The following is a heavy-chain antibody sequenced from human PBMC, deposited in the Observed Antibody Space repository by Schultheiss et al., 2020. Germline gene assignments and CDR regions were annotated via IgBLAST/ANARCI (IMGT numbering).Heavy chain of an antibody. CDR2: IYYSGST. CDR3: TITLVVPAAMGAGIDY. V-gene: IGHV4-59*12. Sequence: SETLSLTCTVSGGSISSYYWSWIRQPPGKGLEWIGYIYYSGSTNYNPSLKSRVTISVDTSKNQFSLKLSSVTAADTAVYYCTITLVVPAAMGAGIDYWGQGTLVTVS. D-gene: IGHD2-2*01. CDR1: GGSISSYY. J-gene: IGHJ4*02.